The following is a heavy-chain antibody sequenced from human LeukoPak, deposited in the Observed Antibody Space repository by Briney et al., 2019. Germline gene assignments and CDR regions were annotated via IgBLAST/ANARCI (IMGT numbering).Heavy chain of an antibody. Sequence: SETLSLTCAVYGGSFSGYYWSWIRQPPGKGLEWIGEINHSGSTNYNPSLKNRVTISVDTSKNQFSLKLSSVTAADTAVYYCASADGSGSYYTFDYWGQGTLVTVSS. CDR1: GGSFSGYY. CDR3: ASADGSGSYYTFDY. D-gene: IGHD3-10*01. J-gene: IGHJ4*02. V-gene: IGHV4-34*01. CDR2: INHSGST.